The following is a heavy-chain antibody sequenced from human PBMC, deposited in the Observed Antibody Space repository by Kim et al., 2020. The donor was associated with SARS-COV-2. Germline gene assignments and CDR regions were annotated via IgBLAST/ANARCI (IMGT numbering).Heavy chain of an antibody. Sequence: VKGRFTISRDNAKNSLYLQMNSLRAEDTAVYYCAREAVWFGDGYYYGMDVWGQGTTVTVSS. CDR3: AREAVWFGDGYYYGMDV. D-gene: IGHD3-10*01. V-gene: IGHV3-21*01. J-gene: IGHJ6*02.